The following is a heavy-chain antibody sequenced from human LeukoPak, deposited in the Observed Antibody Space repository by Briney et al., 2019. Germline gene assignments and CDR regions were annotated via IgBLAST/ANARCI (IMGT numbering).Heavy chain of an antibody. J-gene: IGHJ5*02. CDR1: GFTFSSYA. CDR3: AKDRTNYYDTPFDP. D-gene: IGHD3-22*01. CDR2: ISGSGGST. V-gene: IGHV3-23*01. Sequence: GGSLRLSCATSGFTFSSYAMSWVRQAPGKGLEWVSAISGSGGSTYYADSVKGRFTISGDNSKNTLYLQMNSLRAEDTAVYYCAKDRTNYYDTPFDPWGQGTLVTVSS.